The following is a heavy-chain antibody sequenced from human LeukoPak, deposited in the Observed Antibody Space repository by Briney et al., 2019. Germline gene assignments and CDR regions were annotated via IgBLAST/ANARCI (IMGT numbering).Heavy chain of an antibody. Sequence: GGSLRLSCAASGFTFSSYEMNWVRQAPGKGLEWVSYISSSGSTIYYADSVKGRFTISRGNAKNSLYLQMNSLRAEDTAVYYCARESGTPYYYYGMDVWGKGTTVTVSS. V-gene: IGHV3-48*03. CDR1: GFTFSSYE. J-gene: IGHJ6*04. D-gene: IGHD1-7*01. CDR3: ARESGTPYYYYGMDV. CDR2: ISSSGSTI.